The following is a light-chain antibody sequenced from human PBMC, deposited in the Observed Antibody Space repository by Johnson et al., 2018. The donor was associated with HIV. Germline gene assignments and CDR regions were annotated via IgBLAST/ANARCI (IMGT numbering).Light chain of an antibody. V-gene: IGLV1-51*01. J-gene: IGLJ1*01. CDR3: GTWDTSLSAGEV. CDR2: DNN. Sequence: QSVLTQPPSVSAAPGQKVTISCSGSSSNIGNNYVSWYQQLPGTAPKLLIYDNNKRPSGIPDRFSGSKSGPSATLAITATQPGDEADYYCGTWDTSLSAGEVFGTGTKVTVL. CDR1: SSNIGNNY.